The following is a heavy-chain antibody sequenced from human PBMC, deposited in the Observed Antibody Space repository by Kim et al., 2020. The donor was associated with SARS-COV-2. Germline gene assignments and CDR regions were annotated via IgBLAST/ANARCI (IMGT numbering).Heavy chain of an antibody. CDR2: IYYSGST. Sequence: SETLSLTCTVSGGSISSYYWSWIRQPPGKGLEWIGYIYYSGSTNYNPSLKSRVTISVDTSKNQFSLKLSSVTAADTAVYYCARQAMVRGVIIRGAFDIWGQGTMVTVSS. J-gene: IGHJ3*02. CDR1: GGSISSYY. CDR3: ARQAMVRGVIIRGAFDI. D-gene: IGHD3-10*01. V-gene: IGHV4-59*08.